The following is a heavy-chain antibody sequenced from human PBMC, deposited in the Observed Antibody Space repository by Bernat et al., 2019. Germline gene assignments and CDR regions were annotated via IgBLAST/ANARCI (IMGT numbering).Heavy chain of an antibody. CDR2: IDPSDSYT. V-gene: IGHV5-10-1*01. Sequence: EVQLVQSGAEVKKPGESLRISCKGSGYSFTSYWISWVRQMPGKGLEWMGRIDPSDSYTNYSPSFQGHVTISADKSISTAYLQWSSLKASDTAMYYCARHYRTTYYYSSRSYPQYYYYYYGMDVWGQGTTVTVSS. D-gene: IGHD3-22*01. CDR3: ARHYRTTYYYSSRSYPQYYYYYYGMDV. CDR1: GYSFTSYW. J-gene: IGHJ6*02.